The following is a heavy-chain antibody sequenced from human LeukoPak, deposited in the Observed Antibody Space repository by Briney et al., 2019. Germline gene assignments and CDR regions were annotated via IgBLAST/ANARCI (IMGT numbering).Heavy chain of an antibody. J-gene: IGHJ4*02. CDR1: GGTFSSYA. CDR3: ASSARGTLTVNPFDY. V-gene: IGHV1-69*13. Sequence: SVKVSCTASGGTFSSYAISWVRQAPGQGLEWMGGIIPIFGTTNYAQKFQGRVTITADESTSTAYMELSSLRSEDTAVYYCASSARGTLTVNPFDYWGQGTLVTVSS. D-gene: IGHD4-17*01. CDR2: IIPIFGTT.